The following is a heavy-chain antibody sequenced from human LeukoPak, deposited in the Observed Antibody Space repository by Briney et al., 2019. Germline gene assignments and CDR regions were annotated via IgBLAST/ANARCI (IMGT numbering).Heavy chain of an antibody. J-gene: IGHJ6*03. D-gene: IGHD5-18*01. CDR2: VFYGGSDNNDI. Sequence: PSETLSLTCTVSGDSMNSHYWSWIRQPPGKGLEWIGYVFYGGSDNNDINYNPSLKSRVIISLDTSKSQISLRMTSVTAADTAVYYCARTVQGYSFGAESYYYYFMDVWGKGATVTVSS. V-gene: IGHV4-59*11. CDR1: GDSMNSHY. CDR3: ARTVQGYSFGAESYYYYFMDV.